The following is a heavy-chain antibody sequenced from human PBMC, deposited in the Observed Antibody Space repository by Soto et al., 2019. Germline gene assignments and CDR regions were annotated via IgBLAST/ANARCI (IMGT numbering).Heavy chain of an antibody. J-gene: IGHJ6*02. CDR2: INPNSGCT. CDR3: ARDATHPHYGMDV. Sequence: GASVKVSCKASGYTFTGYYMHWVRQAPGQGLEWMGWINPNSGCTNYAQKFQGWVTMTRDTSISTAYMELSRVRADDTAVYYCARDATHPHYGMDVWGQGTTVTVSS. CDR1: GYTFTGYY. V-gene: IGHV1-2*04.